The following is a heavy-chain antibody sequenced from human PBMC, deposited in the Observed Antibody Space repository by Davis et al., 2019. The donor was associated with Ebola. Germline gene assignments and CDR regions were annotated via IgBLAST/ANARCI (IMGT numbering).Heavy chain of an antibody. CDR1: GYTFTGYY. Sequence: AASVKVSCKASGYTFTGYYMHWVRQAPGQGLEWMGRINPNSGGTNYAQQFQGRVTMTRDKSINTAFMELSSLTSDDTAVYYCARVATLVGGMDYFDYWGQGTLVTVSS. J-gene: IGHJ4*02. D-gene: IGHD1-26*01. CDR3: ARVATLVGGMDYFDY. V-gene: IGHV1-2*06. CDR2: INPNSGGT.